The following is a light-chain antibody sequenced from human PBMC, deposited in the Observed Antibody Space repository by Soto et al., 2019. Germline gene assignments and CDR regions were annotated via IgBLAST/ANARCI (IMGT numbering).Light chain of an antibody. CDR1: QSISSW. CDR2: KAS. V-gene: IGKV1-5*03. CDR3: QQYESYSPLT. J-gene: IGKJ4*01. Sequence: DIQMTQSPSTLSASVGDRVTITCRASQSISSWLAWYQKKPGKAPKLLIYKASGLESGVPSRFSGSGSGTDFTLTISSLQPDDFANYYCQQYESYSPLTFGGGTRVDIK.